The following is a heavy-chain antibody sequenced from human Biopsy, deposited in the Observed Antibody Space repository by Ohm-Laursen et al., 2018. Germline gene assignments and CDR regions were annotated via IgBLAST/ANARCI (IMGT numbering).Heavy chain of an antibody. J-gene: IGHJ4*02. Sequence: PSDTLSLTCTVSGDSISSGGNYWSWIRQFPGKGLEWIAYIYHTGSTYYNPSLKSRLSIAIDTYKNQFSVSLRSVTAADTAVYYCARADMVTTIVDYWGQGTLVTVSS. CDR3: ARADMVTTIVDY. CDR1: GDSISSGGNY. CDR2: IYHTGST. D-gene: IGHD5-12*01. V-gene: IGHV4-31*03.